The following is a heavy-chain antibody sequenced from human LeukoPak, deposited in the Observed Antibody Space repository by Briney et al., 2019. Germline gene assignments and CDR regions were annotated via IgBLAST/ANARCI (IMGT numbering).Heavy chain of an antibody. D-gene: IGHD2-21*01. CDR2: INPNSGGT. CDR3: AASDCGGDCIWDY. V-gene: IGHV1-2*02. Sequence: ASVKVSCKASGYTFTGYYVHWVRQAPGQGLEWMGWINPNSGGTNYAQKFQGRVTMTRDTSISTAYMELSRLRSDDTAVYYCAASDCGGDCIWDYWGQGTLVTVSS. CDR1: GYTFTGYY. J-gene: IGHJ4*02.